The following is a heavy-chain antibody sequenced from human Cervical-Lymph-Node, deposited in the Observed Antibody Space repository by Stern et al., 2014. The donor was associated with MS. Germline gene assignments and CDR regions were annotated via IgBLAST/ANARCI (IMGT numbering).Heavy chain of an antibody. CDR2: ISYDGSNI. Sequence: VQLVESGGGVVQPGRSLRLSCTASGFAFNRYGFHWVRQAPGKGLQWVAVISYDGSNIFYADSVKGRFTISSDNSKNPLFLQMRSLRREDTAFYYCVCRPNPPLSGNMTEYWGQGTLLIVSS. CDR3: VCRPNPPLSGNMTEY. D-gene: IGHD1/OR15-1a*01. V-gene: IGHV3-30*03. CDR1: GFAFNRYG. J-gene: IGHJ4*02.